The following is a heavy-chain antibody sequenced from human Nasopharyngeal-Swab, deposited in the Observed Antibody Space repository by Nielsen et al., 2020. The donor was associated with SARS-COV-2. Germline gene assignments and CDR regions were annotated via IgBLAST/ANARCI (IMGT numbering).Heavy chain of an antibody. CDR2: IYPGDSDT. J-gene: IGHJ4*02. CDR3: AIAVRGVNQFDY. CDR1: GYSFTSYW. D-gene: IGHD3-10*01. V-gene: IGHV5-51*01. Sequence: GGSLRLSCKGSGYSFTSYWIGWARQLPGKGLEWMGIIYPGDSDTRYSPSFQGQVTISADKSISTAYLQWSSLKASDTAMYYCAIAVRGVNQFDYWGQGTLVTVSS.